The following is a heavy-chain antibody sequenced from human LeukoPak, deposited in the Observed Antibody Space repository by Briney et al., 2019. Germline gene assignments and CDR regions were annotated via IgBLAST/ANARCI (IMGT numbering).Heavy chain of an antibody. Sequence: ASVKVSCKASGYTFTSYGISWVRQAPGQGLEWMGWISAYNGNTNYAQKLQGRATMTTDTSTSTAYMELRSLRSDDTAVYFCARDRTYYYASGSSFWGQGTLVAVSS. CDR1: GYTFTSYG. D-gene: IGHD3-10*01. V-gene: IGHV1-18*01. J-gene: IGHJ4*02. CDR3: ARDRTYYYASGSSF. CDR2: ISAYNGNT.